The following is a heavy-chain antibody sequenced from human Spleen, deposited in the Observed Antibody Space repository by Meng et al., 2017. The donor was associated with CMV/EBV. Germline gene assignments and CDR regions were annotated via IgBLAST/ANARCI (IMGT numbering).Heavy chain of an antibody. Sequence: GESLKISCAASGFMFSNYGMSWVRQAPGKGLEWVGRIKRKTDGGTTDYAGPVKGRFTISRDDSKNTLYLQMNSLKTEDTAVYYCTTEVCTATNCYTKGAFDIWGQGTMVTVSS. J-gene: IGHJ3*02. CDR2: IKRKTDGGTT. CDR3: TTEVCTATNCYTKGAFDI. V-gene: IGHV3-15*01. CDR1: GFMFSNYG. D-gene: IGHD2-2*01.